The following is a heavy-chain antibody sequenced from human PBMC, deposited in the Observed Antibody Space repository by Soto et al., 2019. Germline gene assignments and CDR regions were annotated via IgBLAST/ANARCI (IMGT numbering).Heavy chain of an antibody. J-gene: IGHJ3*02. CDR1: GFTFSSYS. CDR3: ARDRVQLERLWAFDI. CDR2: ISSSSSYI. V-gene: IGHV3-21*01. D-gene: IGHD1-1*01. Sequence: GGSLRLSCAASGFTFSSYSMNWVRQAPGKGLEWVSSISSSSSYIYYADSVKGRFTISRDNAKNSLYLQMNSLRAEDTAVYYCARDRVQLERLWAFDIWGQGTLVNVSS.